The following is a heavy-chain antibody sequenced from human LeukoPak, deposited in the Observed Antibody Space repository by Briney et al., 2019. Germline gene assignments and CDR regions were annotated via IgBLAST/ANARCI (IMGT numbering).Heavy chain of an antibody. V-gene: IGHV3-23*01. CDR2: ISTGSST. D-gene: IGHD6-19*01. CDR3: AKVRPPPGSGWYGGDDP. Sequence: PGGSLRVSCTASGFTFNNYVMSWVRQAPGKGLEWVSSISTGSSTNYADSVKGRFTISRDNSKNTLYLQMNSLRVEDTAVYYCAKVRPPPGSGWYGGDDPWGQGTMVTVSS. CDR1: GFTFNNYV. J-gene: IGHJ5*02.